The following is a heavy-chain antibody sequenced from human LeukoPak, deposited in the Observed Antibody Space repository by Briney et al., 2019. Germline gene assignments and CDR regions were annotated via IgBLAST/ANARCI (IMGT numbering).Heavy chain of an antibody. V-gene: IGHV3-7*03. CDR3: ARAALDIVVVPAARHDYYYGMDV. CDR2: IKQDGSEK. Sequence: GGSLRLSCAVSGFTFSSYWMSWVRQAPGKGLEWVANIKQDGSEKYYVDSVKGRFTISRDNAKNSLYLQMNSLRAENTAVYYCARAALDIVVVPAARHDYYYGMDVWGQGTTVTVSS. J-gene: IGHJ6*02. D-gene: IGHD2-2*01. CDR1: GFTFSSYW.